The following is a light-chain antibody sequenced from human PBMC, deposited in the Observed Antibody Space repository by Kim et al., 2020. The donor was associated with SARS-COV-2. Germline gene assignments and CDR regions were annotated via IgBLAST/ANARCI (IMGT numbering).Light chain of an antibody. CDR1: QGISYH. Sequence: ASLGDRVTISCRASQGISYHIAWFQQKPGKAPKALIYGASNLQSGVPSKFSGSGSGRDFTLTISSLQPEDFATYYCQQYVDLPLTVGGGTKVDIK. J-gene: IGKJ4*01. CDR2: GAS. CDR3: QQYVDLPLT. V-gene: IGKV1-16*02.